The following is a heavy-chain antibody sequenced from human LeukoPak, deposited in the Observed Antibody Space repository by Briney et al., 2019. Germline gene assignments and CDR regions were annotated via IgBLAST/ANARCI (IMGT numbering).Heavy chain of an antibody. Sequence: PGGSLRLSCAASGFTSSNYWMHWARQVPGEGLQWVSRINGDGRSTTYAASVKGRFTISRDSAKNTVYLQMSSLRVEDTAVYYCTRGGLTGQMAAFDYWGQGALVTVSS. CDR1: GFTSSNYW. V-gene: IGHV3-74*01. CDR3: TRGGLTGQMAAFDY. D-gene: IGHD3-9*01. J-gene: IGHJ4*02. CDR2: INGDGRST.